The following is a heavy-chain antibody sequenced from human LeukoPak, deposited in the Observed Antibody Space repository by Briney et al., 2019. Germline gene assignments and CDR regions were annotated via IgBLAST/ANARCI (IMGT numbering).Heavy chain of an antibody. CDR1: GGSISSYQ. CDR2: ISYSGFT. V-gene: IGHV4-59*12. D-gene: IGHD3-10*01. CDR3: ARVYGSGSPFDY. Sequence: SETLSLTCTVSGGSISSYQWSWIRQPPGKGLEWIGYISYSGFTNYNPSLKSRVTISLDTSKNQFSLKLTSVTAADTAVYYCARVYGSGSPFDYWGQGTLVTVSS. J-gene: IGHJ4*02.